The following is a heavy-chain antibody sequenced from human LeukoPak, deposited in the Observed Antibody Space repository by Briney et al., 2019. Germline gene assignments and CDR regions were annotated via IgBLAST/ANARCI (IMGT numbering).Heavy chain of an antibody. CDR2: INTDGSST. Sequence: GGSLRLSCAASGFTFSSYAMHWVRQVPGKGLVWVSQINTDGSSTNYADSVKGRFTISRDNAKLYLQMNSLRAEDTAVYYCVRGLYGLEYWGQGTLVTVSS. J-gene: IGHJ4*02. D-gene: IGHD2/OR15-2a*01. CDR3: VRGLYGLEY. CDR1: GFTFSSYA. V-gene: IGHV3-74*01.